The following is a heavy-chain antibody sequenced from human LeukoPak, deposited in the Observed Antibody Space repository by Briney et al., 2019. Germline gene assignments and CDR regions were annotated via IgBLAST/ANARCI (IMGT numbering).Heavy chain of an antibody. CDR1: GFTFRSYW. CDR3: AKENLGIGGKWFDP. V-gene: IGHV3-9*03. D-gene: IGHD7-27*01. Sequence: GGSLRLSCAASGFTFRSYWMHWVRQTPGKGLEWVSGISWNSGYIGYADSVKGRFTISRDNAKNSLYLQMKSLRAEDMALYYCAKENLGIGGKWFDPWGQGTLVTVSS. CDR2: ISWNSGYI. J-gene: IGHJ5*02.